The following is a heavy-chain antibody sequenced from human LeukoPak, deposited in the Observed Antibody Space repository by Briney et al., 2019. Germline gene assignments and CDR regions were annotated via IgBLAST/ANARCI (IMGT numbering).Heavy chain of an antibody. Sequence: GESLKISCKGAGYSFTSYWIGWVRQMPGKGLEWMGVIYPGDSHTRYSPSFQGQGTISADKYTSTAYLQWNSLKASDTAIYYCTRSPDIDILTGYSRYYFDYWGQGTLVTVSS. CDR3: TRSPDIDILTGYSRYYFDY. CDR1: GYSFTSYW. V-gene: IGHV5-51*01. CDR2: IYPGDSHT. J-gene: IGHJ4*02. D-gene: IGHD3-9*01.